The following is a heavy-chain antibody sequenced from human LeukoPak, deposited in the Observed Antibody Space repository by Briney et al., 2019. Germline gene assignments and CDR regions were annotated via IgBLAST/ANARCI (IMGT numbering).Heavy chain of an antibody. CDR3: ARDSGVEGDYADY. V-gene: IGHV3-20*04. CDR2: INWNADST. CDR1: GFTFDDYG. D-gene: IGHD3-16*01. J-gene: IGHJ4*02. Sequence: GGSLRLSCTASGFTFDDYGMSWVRHVPGKGLEWVSGINWNADSTGYADSVKGRFTISRDNAKNSLYLQMNSLRAEDTAVYYCARDSGVEGDYADYWGQGTLVTVSS.